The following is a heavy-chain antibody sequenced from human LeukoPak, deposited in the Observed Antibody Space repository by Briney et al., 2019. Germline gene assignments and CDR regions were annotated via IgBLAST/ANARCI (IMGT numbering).Heavy chain of an antibody. CDR3: AREFRDAYRTTSGWYFDL. V-gene: IGHV1-46*03. D-gene: IGHD3-16*01. J-gene: IGHJ2*01. CDR2: INPSGGST. Sequence: WASVKVSCKASGYTFTSYYMHWVRQAPGQGLEWMGIINPSGGSTSYAQKFQGRVTMTRDTSTSTVYMELSSLRSEDTAVYYCAREFRDAYRTTSGWYFDLWGRGTLVTVSS. CDR1: GYTFTSYY.